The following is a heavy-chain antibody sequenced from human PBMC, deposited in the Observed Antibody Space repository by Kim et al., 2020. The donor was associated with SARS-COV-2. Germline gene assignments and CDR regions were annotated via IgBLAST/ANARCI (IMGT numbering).Heavy chain of an antibody. Sequence: GESLKISCAASGFTFSSYGFHWVRQAPGKGLEWISSITTISSAIYYADSVKGRFTISRDNAKDSLYLQISSLRDEDTAVYYCARGKNWPPAFEIWGQGTMVTVSS. CDR3: ARGKNWPPAFEI. V-gene: IGHV3-48*02. J-gene: IGHJ3*02. CDR2: ITTISSAI. CDR1: GFTFSSYG. D-gene: IGHD1-1*01.